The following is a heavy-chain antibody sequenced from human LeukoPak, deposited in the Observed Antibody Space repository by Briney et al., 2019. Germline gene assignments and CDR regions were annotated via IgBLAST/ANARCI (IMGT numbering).Heavy chain of an antibody. CDR1: GFTFSSYW. CDR2: IKQDRSES. CDR3: ARDGYDYVWGSYRYFDY. J-gene: IGHJ4*02. V-gene: IGHV3-7*01. Sequence: PGGSLRLSCAASGFTFSSYWMSWVRQAPGKGLEWLADIKQDRSESYYVDSVKGRFTISRDNAKNSLYLQMNSLRAEDTAVYYCARDGYDYVWGSYRYFDYWGQGTLVTVSS. D-gene: IGHD3-16*02.